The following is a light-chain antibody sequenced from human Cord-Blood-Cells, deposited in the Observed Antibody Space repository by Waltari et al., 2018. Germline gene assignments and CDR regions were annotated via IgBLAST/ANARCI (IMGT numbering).Light chain of an antibody. J-gene: IGLJ2*01. CDR2: AVS. CDR3: SSYTSSSTLV. V-gene: IGLV2-14*01. CDR1: SSDVGGYNY. Sequence: QSALTQPASVSGSPGPSIPISCTGTSSDVGGYNYVSWYQQHPGKAPKPMIYAVSNRPSGVSNRFSGSKSGNTAALTISGLQAEDEADYYCSSYTSSSTLVFGGGTKLTVL.